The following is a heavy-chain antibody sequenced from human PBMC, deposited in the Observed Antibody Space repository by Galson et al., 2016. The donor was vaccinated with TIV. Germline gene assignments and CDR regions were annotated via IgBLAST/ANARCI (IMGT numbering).Heavy chain of an antibody. V-gene: IGHV1-69*13. CDR2: FIPLFGTP. D-gene: IGHD5-18*01. J-gene: IGHJ6*02. Sequence: SVKVSCKASGDIFISYPINWVRQAPGQGLEWMGGFIPLFGTPNYAQKFQGRVTITADESTSTVHMELSSLRSEDTAVYYCAKDRNTAMDTYHQYYGMDVWGQGTTVTVSS. CDR3: AKDRNTAMDTYHQYYGMDV. CDR1: GDIFISYP.